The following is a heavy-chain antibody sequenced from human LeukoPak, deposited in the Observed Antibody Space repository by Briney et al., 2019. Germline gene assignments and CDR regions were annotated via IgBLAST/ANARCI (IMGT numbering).Heavy chain of an antibody. CDR3: ARVGNLGWFGELDAFDI. V-gene: IGHV3-48*01. D-gene: IGHD3-10*01. J-gene: IGHJ3*02. Sequence: PGGSLRLSCAASGFTFSSYSMNWVRQAPGKGLEWVSYISSSSSTIYYADSVKGRFTISRDNAKNSLYLQMNSLRAEDTAVYYCARVGNLGWFGELDAFDIWGQGTMVTVSS. CDR2: ISSSSSTI. CDR1: GFTFSSYS.